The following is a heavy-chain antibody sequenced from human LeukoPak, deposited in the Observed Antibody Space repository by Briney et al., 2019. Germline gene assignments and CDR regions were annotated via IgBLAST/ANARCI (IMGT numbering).Heavy chain of an antibody. Sequence: GGSLRLSCAASGFTFSSYAMSWVRQAPGKGLEWVSTISGSGGSIYYADSVKGRFTISRDNSNNTLSLQMNSLGAEDTAVYYCAKDATRVTTSWYFDLWGRGTLVTVSS. J-gene: IGHJ2*01. CDR1: GFTFSSYA. CDR2: ISGSGGSI. CDR3: AKDATRVTTSWYFDL. V-gene: IGHV3-23*01. D-gene: IGHD4-17*01.